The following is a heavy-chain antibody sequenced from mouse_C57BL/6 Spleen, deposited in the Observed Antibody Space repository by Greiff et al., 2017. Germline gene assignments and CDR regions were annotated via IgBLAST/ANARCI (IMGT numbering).Heavy chain of an antibody. CDR3: ARTYYSKKALAMDY. Sequence: VKLKESGPGLVQPSQSLSITCTVSGFSLTSYGVHWVRQSPGKGLEWLGVIWSGGSTDYNAAFISRLSISKDNSKSQVFFKMNSLQADDTAIYYCARTYYSKKALAMDYWGQGTSVTVSS. CDR1: GFSLTSYG. J-gene: IGHJ4*01. CDR2: IWSGGST. D-gene: IGHD2-5*01. V-gene: IGHV2-2*01.